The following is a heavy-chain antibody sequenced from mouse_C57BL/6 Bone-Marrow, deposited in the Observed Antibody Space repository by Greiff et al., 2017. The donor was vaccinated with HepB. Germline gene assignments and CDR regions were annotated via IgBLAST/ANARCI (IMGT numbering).Heavy chain of an antibody. D-gene: IGHD1-1*01. CDR1: GFTFSDYG. V-gene: IGHV5-17*01. Sequence: DVMLVESGGGLVKPGGSLKLSCAASGFTFSDYGMHWVRQAPEKGLEWVAYISSGSSTIYYADTVKGRFTISRDNAKNTLFLQMTSLRSEDTAMYYCARHYGKDYWGQGTTLTVSS. J-gene: IGHJ2*01. CDR3: ARHYGKDY. CDR2: ISSGSSTI.